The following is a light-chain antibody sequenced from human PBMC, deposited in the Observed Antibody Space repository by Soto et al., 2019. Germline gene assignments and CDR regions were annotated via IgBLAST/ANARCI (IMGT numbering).Light chain of an antibody. V-gene: IGLV2-14*01. CDR3: SSYTSSSPHV. CDR2: DVR. CDR1: SSDVGGYNY. J-gene: IGLJ1*01. Sequence: QSALTQPASVSASPGQSITISCTGTSSDVGGYNYVSWYQQHPGKAPKLMIYDVRNRPSGVSDRFSGSKSGNTASLTISGLQAEDEADYYCSSYTSSSPHVFGTGTKATAL.